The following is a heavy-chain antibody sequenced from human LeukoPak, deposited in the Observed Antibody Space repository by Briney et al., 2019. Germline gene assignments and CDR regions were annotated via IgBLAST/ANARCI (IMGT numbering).Heavy chain of an antibody. V-gene: IGHV3-72*01. CDR2: SGNKASSYTT. Sequence: GGSLRLSCAASGFTFSDHYMDWVRQAPGKGLEWVGRSGNKASSYTTEYAASVRGRFTISRDESTNSLYLQMSSLKGEDTAVYYCTTNYWGSLNYWGQGALVTVSS. CDR3: TTNYWGSLNY. CDR1: GFTFSDHY. J-gene: IGHJ4*02. D-gene: IGHD7-27*01.